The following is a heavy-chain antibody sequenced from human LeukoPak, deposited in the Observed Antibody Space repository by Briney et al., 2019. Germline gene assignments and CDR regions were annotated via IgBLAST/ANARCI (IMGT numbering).Heavy chain of an antibody. CDR2: IIPILGIA. J-gene: IGHJ4*02. D-gene: IGHD2-8*01. CDR3: ARFVQGFLDY. V-gene: IGHV1-69*04. CDR1: GGTFSSYA. Sequence: GSSVKVSCKASGGTFSSYAISWVRQAPGQGLERMGRIIPILGIANYAQKFQGRVTITADKSTSTAYMELSSLRSEDTAVYYCARFVQGFLDYWGQGTLVTASS.